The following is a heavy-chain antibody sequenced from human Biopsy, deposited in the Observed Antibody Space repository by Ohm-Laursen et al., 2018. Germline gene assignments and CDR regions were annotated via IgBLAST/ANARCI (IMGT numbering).Heavy chain of an antibody. D-gene: IGHD3-9*01. CDR3: ATKLTGYFHH. CDR1: GGTFTNYG. CDR2: NIPILGTG. Sequence: SVKASCKAPGGTFTNYGVNWVRQAPGQGLEWLGGNIPILGTGNYAQKFQDRVTVAADTSTSTATMELRSLRSDDTAVYYCATKLTGYFHHWGQGTLVIVSS. J-gene: IGHJ1*01. V-gene: IGHV1-69*06.